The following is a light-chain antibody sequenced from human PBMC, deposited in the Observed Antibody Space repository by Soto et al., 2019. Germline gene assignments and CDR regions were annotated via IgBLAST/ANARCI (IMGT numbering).Light chain of an antibody. CDR1: QTISSW. J-gene: IGKJ1*01. Sequence: DIQMTQSPSSVSASVGDRVTITCRASQTISSWLAWYQQKPGKAPKLLIYKASTLKSGVPSRFSGSGSGTEFTLTISGLQPDDFATYYCQHYNSYSEAFGQGTKVDI. V-gene: IGKV1-5*03. CDR2: KAS. CDR3: QHYNSYSEA.